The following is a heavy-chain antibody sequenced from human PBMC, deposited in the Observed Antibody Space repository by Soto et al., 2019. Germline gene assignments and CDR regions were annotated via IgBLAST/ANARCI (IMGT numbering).Heavy chain of an antibody. J-gene: IGHJ4*02. Sequence: QVQLVESGGGVVQPGRSLRLSCAASGFTFSIFGMHWVRQAPGKGLEWAAIIWYDGSNAYYADSVRGRFTISRDNSKNTVYPQTNSLRPEDTPVYYCPRDKGSTTVVSGISQEGYFDSWGQGTLVTVSS. CDR1: GFTFSIFG. CDR3: PRDKGSTTVVSGISQEGYFDS. CDR2: IWYDGSNA. V-gene: IGHV3-33*01. D-gene: IGHD4-4*01.